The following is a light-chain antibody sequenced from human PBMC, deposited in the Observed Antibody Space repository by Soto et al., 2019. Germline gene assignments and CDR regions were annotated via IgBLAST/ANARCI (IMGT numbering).Light chain of an antibody. V-gene: IGLV6-57*04. CDR3: QSYDSSNRWV. J-gene: IGLJ3*02. CDR2: EDN. Sequence: FMLTQPHSVSESPGKTVTISCTRSSGSIASNYVQGYQQRPGSAPTTVIYEDNQRPSGVPDRFSGSIDSSSNSASLTISGLKTEDEADYYCQSYDSSNRWVFGGGTKLTVL. CDR1: SGSIASNY.